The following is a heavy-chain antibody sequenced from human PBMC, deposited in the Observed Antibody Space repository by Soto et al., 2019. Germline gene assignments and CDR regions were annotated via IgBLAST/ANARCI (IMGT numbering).Heavy chain of an antibody. V-gene: IGHV4-34*01. CDR1: GGSFSGYY. J-gene: IGHJ6*02. Sequence: SETLSLTCAVYGGSFSGYYWSWIRQPPGKGLEWIGEINHSGSTNYNPSLKSRVTISVDTSKNQFSLKLSSVTAADTAVYYCARGGYSYGMDVWGQGTPVTVSS. CDR2: INHSGST. CDR3: ARGGYSYGMDV. D-gene: IGHD5-18*01.